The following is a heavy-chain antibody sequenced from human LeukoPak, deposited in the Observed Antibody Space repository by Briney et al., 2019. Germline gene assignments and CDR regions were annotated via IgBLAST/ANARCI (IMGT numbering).Heavy chain of an antibody. J-gene: IGHJ5*02. CDR1: GYTFTSYG. D-gene: IGHD2-15*01. Sequence: GASVKVSRKASGYTFTSYGISWVRQAPGQGLEWMGWISAYNGNTNYAQKLQGRVTMTTDTSTSTAYMELRSLRSDDTAVYYCARWGLIGYCSGGSCYRNWFDPWGQGTLVTVSS. CDR2: ISAYNGNT. V-gene: IGHV1-18*01. CDR3: ARWGLIGYCSGGSCYRNWFDP.